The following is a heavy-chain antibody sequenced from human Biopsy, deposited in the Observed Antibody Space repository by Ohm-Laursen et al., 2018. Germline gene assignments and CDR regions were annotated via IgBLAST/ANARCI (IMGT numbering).Heavy chain of an antibody. J-gene: IGHJ4*02. D-gene: IGHD3-3*01. Sequence: SETLSLTWTVSGGSISSGTHYWSWIRQPPGKGLEWLGYFYGSGNTYYNPSLKSRVTISVDPSKNQFSLKLNAVTAADTAVYYCAKGITVYGVVLPYYFDDWGQGTLVTVSS. V-gene: IGHV4-61*01. CDR2: FYGSGNT. CDR3: AKGITVYGVVLPYYFDD. CDR1: GGSISSGTHY.